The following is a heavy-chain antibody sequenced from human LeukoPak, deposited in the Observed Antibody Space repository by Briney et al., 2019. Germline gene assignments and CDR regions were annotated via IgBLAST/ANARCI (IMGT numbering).Heavy chain of an antibody. CDR2: IKDGGTTT. D-gene: IGHD5-12*01. Sequence: GGSLRLSCAASGFTFSSYWIHWVRQVPGKGLEWVSRIKDGGTTTDYADSVKGRFTISRDDAKNTLYLQMNSLRAEDTAVYCCTTIRPGYWGQGTLVTVSP. J-gene: IGHJ4*02. V-gene: IGHV3-74*01. CDR3: TTIRPGY. CDR1: GFTFSSYW.